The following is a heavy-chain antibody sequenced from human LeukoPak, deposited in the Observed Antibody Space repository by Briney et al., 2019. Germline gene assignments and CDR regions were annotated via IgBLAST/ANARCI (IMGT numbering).Heavy chain of an antibody. D-gene: IGHD6-13*01. CDR2: IYYSGST. CDR3: ARPLGRWAAAGNGYFDY. V-gene: IGHV4-39*01. CDR1: GGSISSSSYY. J-gene: IGHJ4*02. Sequence: TSETLSLTCTVSGGSISSSSYYWGWIRQPPGKGLEWIGSIYYSGSTYYNPSLKSRVTISVDTSKNQFSLKLSSVTAADTAVYYCARPLGRWAAAGNGYFDYWGQGTLVSVSP.